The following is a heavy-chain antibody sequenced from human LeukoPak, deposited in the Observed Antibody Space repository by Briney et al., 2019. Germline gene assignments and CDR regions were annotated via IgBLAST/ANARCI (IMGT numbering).Heavy chain of an antibody. J-gene: IGHJ4*02. Sequence: ASVKVSCTTSGYTFSVYFMHWVRQAPGQGLEWLGWINPDSGVTKYAQRFQGRVTITRDTSISTAYMELSRLSSDDTAVYYCASRELGYWGQGTLVTVSS. CDR2: INPDSGVT. D-gene: IGHD1-26*01. V-gene: IGHV1-2*02. CDR1: GYTFSVYF. CDR3: ASRELGY.